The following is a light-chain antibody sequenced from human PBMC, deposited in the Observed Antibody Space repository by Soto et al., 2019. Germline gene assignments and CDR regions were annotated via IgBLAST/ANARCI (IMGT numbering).Light chain of an antibody. Sequence: QSVLTQPASVSGSPGQSITISCTGTSSDVGGYNYVSWYQQHPGKAPKLIICEVNNRPSGISNRFSGSKSGNTASLTISGLQAEDEADYYCGSYTSSATYVFGTGTKLTVL. V-gene: IGLV2-14*01. J-gene: IGLJ1*01. CDR1: SSDVGGYNY. CDR3: GSYTSSATYV. CDR2: EVN.